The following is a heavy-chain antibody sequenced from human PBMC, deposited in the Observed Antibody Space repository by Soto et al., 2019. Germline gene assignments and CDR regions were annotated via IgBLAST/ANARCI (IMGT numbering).Heavy chain of an antibody. Sequence: QLQLQESGPGLVKPSETLSLTCTVSGGSITSSSHYWGWIRQPPGKGLEWIGSIYYSGSTYYNPSLKSRVTXSVXTSKXXXXXXXXXXXXXDXXXXXXXXXXXXXHXXXQGTLVTVSS. V-gene: IGHV4-39*01. J-gene: IGHJ1*01. CDR2: IYYSGST. CDR1: GGSITSSSHY. CDR3: XXXXXXXHX.